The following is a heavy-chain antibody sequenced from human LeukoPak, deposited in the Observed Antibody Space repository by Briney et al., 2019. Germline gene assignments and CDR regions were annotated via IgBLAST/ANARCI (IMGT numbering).Heavy chain of an antibody. D-gene: IGHD2-2*01. Sequence: PSETLSLTCAVSGYSISSGYYWGWIRPPPGKGLEWIGSIYHSGSTYYNPSLKSRVTISVDTSKNQFSLKLSSVTAADTAVYYCARSLRAKRYCSSTSCYWQGTPRFDYWGQGTLVTVSS. CDR1: GYSISSGYY. V-gene: IGHV4-38-2*01. CDR3: ARSLRAKRYCSSTSCYWQGTPRFDY. J-gene: IGHJ4*02. CDR2: IYHSGST.